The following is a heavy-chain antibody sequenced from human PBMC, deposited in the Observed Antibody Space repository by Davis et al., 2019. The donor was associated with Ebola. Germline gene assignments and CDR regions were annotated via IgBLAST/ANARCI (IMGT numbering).Heavy chain of an antibody. J-gene: IGHJ5*02. D-gene: IGHD5-24*01. Sequence: LSCAVYGGSFSGYYWSWIRQPPGKGLEWIGEINHSGSTNYNPSLKSRVTISVDTSKNQFSLKLSSVTAADTAVYYCARGRGWLQSSWFDPWGQGTLVTVSS. CDR3: ARGRGWLQSSWFDP. CDR2: INHSGST. CDR1: GGSFSGYY. V-gene: IGHV4-34*01.